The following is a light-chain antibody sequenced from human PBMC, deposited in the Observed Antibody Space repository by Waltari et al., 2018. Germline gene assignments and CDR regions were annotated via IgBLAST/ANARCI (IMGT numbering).Light chain of an antibody. CDR2: DTT. V-gene: IGLV1-40*01. Sequence: QSALTQPPSVSGAPGQRVTISCAGSRANIGAGYDVHWYQRLPGTAPKLLIYDTTNRPSGVSDRFSGSKSGTLASLAITGLQAEDEADYFCQSHDSSLTARVFGTGTKVTVL. J-gene: IGLJ1*01. CDR3: QSHDSSLTARV. CDR1: RANIGAGYD.